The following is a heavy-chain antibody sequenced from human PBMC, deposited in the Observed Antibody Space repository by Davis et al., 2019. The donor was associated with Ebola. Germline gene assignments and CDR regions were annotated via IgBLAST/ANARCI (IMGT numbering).Heavy chain of an antibody. CDR2: IRSKANTYAT. D-gene: IGHD3-10*01. J-gene: IGHJ4*02. Sequence: GESLKISCAASGFTFSGSAMHWVRQASGKGLEWVGRIRSKANTYATTYAASVKGRFTISRDDSKNTAYLQMNSLKTEDTAVYYCTPGFDYWGQGTLVTVSS. CDR3: TPGFDY. CDR1: GFTFSGSA. V-gene: IGHV3-73*01.